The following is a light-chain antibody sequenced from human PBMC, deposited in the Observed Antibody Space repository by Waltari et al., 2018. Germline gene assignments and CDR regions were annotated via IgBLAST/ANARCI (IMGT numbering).Light chain of an antibody. J-gene: IGLJ2*01. Sequence: SYELTQSPSVSVSPGQTATITCSGDNLEDKYVCWYQQRPGQSPLLVIFQDFKRPSGIPERFSGSNSGQTATLTISGTQAIDEADYYCQALDSSRNAVIFGGGTKLTVL. CDR2: QDF. V-gene: IGLV3-1*01. CDR3: QALDSSRNAVI. CDR1: NLEDKY.